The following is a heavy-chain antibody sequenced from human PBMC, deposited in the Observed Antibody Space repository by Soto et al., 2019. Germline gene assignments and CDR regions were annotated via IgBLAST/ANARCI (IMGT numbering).Heavy chain of an antibody. CDR2: INPNGGRA. V-gene: IGHV1-46*01. J-gene: IGHJ6*02. CDR1: GYTFTSYY. D-gene: IGHD6-13*01. CDR3: ARAAAPGSGRRVDV. Sequence: QVQLVQSGAEVKNPGASVKVSCKSSGYTFTSYYLHWVRQAPGQGLEWMGVINPNGGRATYAQTFQGRVTMTSDTSNNTVYMELGSLISEDMAVYYCARAAAPGSGRRVDVWGQGTTVIVSS.